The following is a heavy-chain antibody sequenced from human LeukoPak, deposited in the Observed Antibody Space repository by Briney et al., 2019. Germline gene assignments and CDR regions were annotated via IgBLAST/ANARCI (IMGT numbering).Heavy chain of an antibody. J-gene: IGHJ6*03. D-gene: IGHD5-18*01. CDR3: ARVKYSYPLRYMDV. CDR2: INPNSGGA. V-gene: IGHV1-2*02. CDR1: GYTFTGYH. Sequence: GASVKVSCKASGYTFTGYHMHWVRQAPGQGLEWMGWINPNSGGANYAQKFQGRVTMTRDTSISTAYMELSRLRSDDTAVYYCARVKYSYPLRYMDVWGKGTTVTVSS.